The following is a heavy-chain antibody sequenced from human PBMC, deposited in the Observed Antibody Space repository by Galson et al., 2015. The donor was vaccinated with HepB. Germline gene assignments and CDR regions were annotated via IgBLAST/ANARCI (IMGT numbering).Heavy chain of an antibody. CDR3: AKGTTDIDY. CDR2: IGVNSTT. D-gene: IGHD1-1*01. V-gene: IGHV3-23*01. Sequence: SLRLSCAASGFTFSSLGMTWVRQAPGKGLECVSAIGVNSTTDYADSVKGRFTISRDNSKNMLFLQMNNLRAEDTAVYYCAKGTTDIDYWGQGTLVTVSS. J-gene: IGHJ4*02. CDR1: GFTFSSLG.